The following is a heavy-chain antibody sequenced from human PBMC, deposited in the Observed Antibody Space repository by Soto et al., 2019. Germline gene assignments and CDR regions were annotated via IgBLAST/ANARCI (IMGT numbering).Heavy chain of an antibody. V-gene: IGHV3-74*01. CDR1: GFTFSSYW. Sequence: GGSLRLSCAASGFTFSSYWMHWVRQAPGKGLVWVSRINSDGSSTSYADSVKGRFTISRDNAKNTLYLQMNSLRAEDTAVYYCARDLGYDYIWGSYRYTPHDAFDIWGQGTMVTVSS. D-gene: IGHD3-16*02. CDR3: ARDLGYDYIWGSYRYTPHDAFDI. J-gene: IGHJ3*02. CDR2: INSDGSST.